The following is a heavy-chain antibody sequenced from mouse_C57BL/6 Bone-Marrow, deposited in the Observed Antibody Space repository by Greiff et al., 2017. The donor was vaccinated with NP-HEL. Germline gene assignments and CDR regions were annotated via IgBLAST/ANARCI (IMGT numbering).Heavy chain of an antibody. Sequence: QVQLQQPGAELVKPGASVKLSCKASGYTFTSYWMQWVKQRPGQGLEWIGEIYPSDSYTNYNQKFKGKATLTVDTSSSTAYMQLSSLTSEDSAVYYCARALITTVVATKGFADWGQGTLVTVS. V-gene: IGHV1-50*01. CDR1: GYTFTSYW. J-gene: IGHJ3*01. CDR2: IYPSDSYT. D-gene: IGHD1-1*01. CDR3: ARALITTVVATKGFAD.